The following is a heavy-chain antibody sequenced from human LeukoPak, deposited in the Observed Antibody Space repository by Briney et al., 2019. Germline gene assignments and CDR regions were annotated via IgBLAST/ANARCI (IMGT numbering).Heavy chain of an antibody. CDR1: GFTVSSNY. J-gene: IGHJ4*02. Sequence: PGGSLRLSCAASGFTVSSNYMSWVRQAPGKGLEWVSVIYSGGSTYYADSVKGRFTISRDNSKNTLYLQMNSLRAEDTAVYYCAREERSAYYFDYWGQGTLVTVSS. CDR3: AREERSAYYFDY. CDR2: IYSGGST. V-gene: IGHV3-53*01.